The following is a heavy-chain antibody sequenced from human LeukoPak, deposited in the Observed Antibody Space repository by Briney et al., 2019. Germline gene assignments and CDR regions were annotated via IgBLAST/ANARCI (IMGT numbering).Heavy chain of an antibody. Sequence: GGSLRLSCAASGFTFSSYAMSWVRQAPGTGLGWVSGISGSGTSTYYADSVKGRFTISRDNSKNTLYLQMNSLRAEDTAVYYCARDRVYASGSRDAFDIWGQGTMVAVSS. J-gene: IGHJ3*02. CDR1: GFTFSSYA. D-gene: IGHD3-10*01. CDR3: ARDRVYASGSRDAFDI. CDR2: ISGSGTST. V-gene: IGHV3-23*01.